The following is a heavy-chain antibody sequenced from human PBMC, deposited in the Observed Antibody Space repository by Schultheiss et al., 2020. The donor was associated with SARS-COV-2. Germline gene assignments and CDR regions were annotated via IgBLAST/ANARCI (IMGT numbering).Heavy chain of an antibody. V-gene: IGHV3-64*04. CDR3: ARDFYFIGMVQGVMQH. J-gene: IGHJ4*02. D-gene: IGHD3-10*01. Sequence: GESLKISCSASGFTFSSYAMHWVRQAPGKGLEYVSAISSNGGSTYYADSVKGRFTISRDNSKNTLYLQMNSLRAEDTAVYYCARDFYFIGMVQGVMQHWGQGTLVTVSS. CDR2: ISSNGGST. CDR1: GFTFSSYA.